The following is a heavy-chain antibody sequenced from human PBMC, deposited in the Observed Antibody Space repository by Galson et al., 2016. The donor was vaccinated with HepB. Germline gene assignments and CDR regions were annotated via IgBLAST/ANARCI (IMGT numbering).Heavy chain of an antibody. CDR3: ARADKFYDSCGYYYLFQF. V-gene: IGHV4-59*01. CDR1: GGSMNDFY. CDR2: INHNGKI. D-gene: IGHD3-22*01. J-gene: IGHJ4*02. Sequence: SETLSLTCSVSGGSMNDFYWNWIRQPPGKGLEWIGYINHNGKISYNPSLRSRVTLSSDTSKKQFSLILNSVTAADTAVYFCARADKFYDSCGYYYLFQFWGPGTLVTCSS.